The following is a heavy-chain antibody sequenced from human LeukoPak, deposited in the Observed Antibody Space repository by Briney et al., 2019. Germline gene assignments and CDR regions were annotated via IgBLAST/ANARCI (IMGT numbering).Heavy chain of an antibody. V-gene: IGHV1-69*05. CDR2: IIPIFGTA. J-gene: IGHJ1*01. D-gene: IGHD2-15*01. CDR3: ARSGYCSGGSCYSRHFQH. Sequence: SVKVSCKASGGTFSSYAISWVRQAPGQGLEWMGRIIPIFGTANYAQKFQGRVTITTDESTSTAYMELSSLRSEDTAVYYCARSGYCSGGSCYSRHFQHWGQGTLVTVSS. CDR1: GGTFSSYA.